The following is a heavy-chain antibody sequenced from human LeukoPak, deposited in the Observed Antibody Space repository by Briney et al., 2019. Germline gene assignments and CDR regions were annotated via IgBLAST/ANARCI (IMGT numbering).Heavy chain of an antibody. J-gene: IGHJ4*02. D-gene: IGHD2-21*02. Sequence: GGSLRLSCAASGFTFRDSWMTWVRQAPGKGLEWVGRIKSQADGETTDYAAPVKGRFTISRDDSKNMMHLQMDSLKTEDTAVYYCATRQLPNCDCPLDFWGQGTLVTVSS. CDR1: GFTFRDSW. CDR3: ATRQLPNCDCPLDF. V-gene: IGHV3-15*01. CDR2: IKSQADGETT.